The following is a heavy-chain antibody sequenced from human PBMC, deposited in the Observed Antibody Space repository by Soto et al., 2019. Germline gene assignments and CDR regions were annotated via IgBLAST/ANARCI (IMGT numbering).Heavy chain of an antibody. Sequence: PGESLKISCKGSGYSFTSYWISWVRQMPGKGLEWMGRIDPSDSYTNYSPSFQGHVTISADKSISTAYLQWSSLKASDTAMNYCAIVYYYGSGSYYNVGYYYYGMDVWGQGTTVTVSS. CDR3: AIVYYYGSGSYYNVGYYYYGMDV. J-gene: IGHJ6*02. CDR2: IDPSDSYT. D-gene: IGHD3-10*01. CDR1: GYSFTSYW. V-gene: IGHV5-10-1*01.